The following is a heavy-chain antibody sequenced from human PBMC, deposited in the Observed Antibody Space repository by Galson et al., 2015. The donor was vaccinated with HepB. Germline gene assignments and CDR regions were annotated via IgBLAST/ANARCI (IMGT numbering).Heavy chain of an antibody. CDR3: ASHWNYYYYYMDV. CDR1: GYTFTSYA. Sequence: SVKVSCKASGYTFTSYAMHWVRQAPGQRLEWMGWINAGNGNTKYSQKFQGRVTITADKSTSTAYMELSSLRSEDTAVYYCASHWNYYYYYMDVWGKGTTVTVSS. J-gene: IGHJ6*03. V-gene: IGHV1-3*01. CDR2: INAGNGNT. D-gene: IGHD1-1*01.